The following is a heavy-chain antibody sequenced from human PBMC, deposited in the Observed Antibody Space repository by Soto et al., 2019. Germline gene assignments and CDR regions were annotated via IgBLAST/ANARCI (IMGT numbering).Heavy chain of an antibody. D-gene: IGHD2-2*01. CDR1: GSTFTSYA. Sequence: ASVKVSCKASGSTFTSYAMHWVRQAPGQRLEWMGWINAGNGNTKYSQKFQGRVTITRDTSASTAYMELSSLRSEDTAVYYCARDQGYCSSTSCYPITYNWFDPWGQGTLVTVSS. V-gene: IGHV1-3*01. CDR3: ARDQGYCSSTSCYPITYNWFDP. J-gene: IGHJ5*02. CDR2: INAGNGNT.